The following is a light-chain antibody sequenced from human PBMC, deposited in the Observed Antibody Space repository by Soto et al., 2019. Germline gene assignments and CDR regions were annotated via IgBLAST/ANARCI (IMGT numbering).Light chain of an antibody. CDR2: DAS. J-gene: IGKJ1*01. CDR1: QSVSSY. Sequence: IVLTQSPSTLSLSPGQRATLSFRASQSVSSYLAWYQQKPGQAPRLLIYDASNRATGIPARFSGSGSGTDFTLTISSLEPEDFAVYYCHQYGSSGTFGQGTKVDIK. CDR3: HQYGSSGT. V-gene: IGKV3-11*01.